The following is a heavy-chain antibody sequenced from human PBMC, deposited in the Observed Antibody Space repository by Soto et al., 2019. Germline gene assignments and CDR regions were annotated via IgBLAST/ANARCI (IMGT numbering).Heavy chain of an antibody. D-gene: IGHD5-12*01. Sequence: GGSLRLSCAASGFTFSNYGMHWVRQAPGKGLEWLAGLWYDGVNKHYADSVKGRFSTSRDNSKNTVYLQMNSLRAEDTAVYYCARDQAEIVAAPIDNNGLSNWFDSWGQGTLVTVSS. CDR3: ARDQAEIVAAPIDNNGLSNWFDS. J-gene: IGHJ5*01. V-gene: IGHV3-33*01. CDR2: LWYDGVNK. CDR1: GFTFSNYG.